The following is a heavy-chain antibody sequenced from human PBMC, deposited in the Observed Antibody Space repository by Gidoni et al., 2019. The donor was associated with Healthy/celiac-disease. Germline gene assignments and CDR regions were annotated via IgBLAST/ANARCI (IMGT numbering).Heavy chain of an antibody. Sequence: QVQLVESGGGVVQPGRSLRLSCAASGFTFSSYGMHWVRQAPGKGLEWVAVIWYDGSNKYYADSVKGRFTISRDNSKNTLYLQMNSLRAEDTAVYYCARAEAGYSSSWYDYWGQGTLVTVSS. CDR3: ARAEAGYSSSWYDY. V-gene: IGHV3-33*01. CDR2: IWYDGSNK. CDR1: GFTFSSYG. J-gene: IGHJ4*02. D-gene: IGHD6-13*01.